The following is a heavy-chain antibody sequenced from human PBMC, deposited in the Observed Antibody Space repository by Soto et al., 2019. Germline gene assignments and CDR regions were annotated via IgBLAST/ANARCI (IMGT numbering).Heavy chain of an antibody. CDR3: ARDGPLPYCSSTSCQEKGYYYYGMDV. Sequence: QVQLQQWGAGLLKPSETLSLTCAVYGGSFSGYYWSWIRQPPGKGLEWIGEINHSGSTNYNPSLKSRVTISVDTSKNQFSLKLSSVTAADTAVYYCARDGPLPYCSSTSCQEKGYYYYGMDVWGQGTTVTVSS. D-gene: IGHD2-2*01. J-gene: IGHJ6*02. V-gene: IGHV4-34*01. CDR1: GGSFSGYY. CDR2: INHSGST.